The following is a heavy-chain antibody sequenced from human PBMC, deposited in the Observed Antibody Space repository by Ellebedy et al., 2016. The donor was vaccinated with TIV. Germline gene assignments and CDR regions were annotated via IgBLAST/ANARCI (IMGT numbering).Heavy chain of an antibody. J-gene: IGHJ3*02. D-gene: IGHD2-2*01. CDR1: GYTFTSYG. Sequence: AASVKVSCKASGYTFTSYGISWVRQAPGQGLEWMGWISAYNGNTNYAQKLQGRVTMTTDTSTSTAYMELRSLRSDDTAVYYCASDDGGGYCSSTSCTGAFDIWGQGTMVTVSS. V-gene: IGHV1-18*01. CDR2: ISAYNGNT. CDR3: ASDDGGGYCSSTSCTGAFDI.